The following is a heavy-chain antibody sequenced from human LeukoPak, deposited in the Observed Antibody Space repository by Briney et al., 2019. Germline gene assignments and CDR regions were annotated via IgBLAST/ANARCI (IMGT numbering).Heavy chain of an antibody. Sequence: SETLSLTCAVYGGSFSSYYWSWIRQPPGKGLEWIGEINHSGSTNYNPSLKSRVTISVDTSKNQFSLKLSSVTAADTAVYYCVRHVVGSYMDVWGKGTTVTVSS. CDR3: VRHVVGSYMDV. J-gene: IGHJ6*03. CDR1: GGSFSSYY. CDR2: INHSGST. D-gene: IGHD2-15*01. V-gene: IGHV4-34*01.